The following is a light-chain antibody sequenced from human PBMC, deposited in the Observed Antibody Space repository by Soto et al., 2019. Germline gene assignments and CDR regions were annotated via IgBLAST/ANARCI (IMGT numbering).Light chain of an antibody. CDR3: QQSYSPPPIT. CDR1: QTISNY. V-gene: IGKV1-39*01. CDR2: AAS. Sequence: DIQMTQSPSSLSASVGDRVTITCRASQTISNYLNWYQKKPGKAPKLLIYAASTLQRGVPSRFSGSGSGTDFTLTIGSLKPEDSATYYCQQSYSPPPITFGQGTRVEIK. J-gene: IGKJ5*01.